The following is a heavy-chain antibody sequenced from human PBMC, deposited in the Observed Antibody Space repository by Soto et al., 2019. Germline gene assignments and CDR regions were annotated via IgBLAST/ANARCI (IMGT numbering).Heavy chain of an antibody. D-gene: IGHD3-10*01. Sequence: ASVKVSCKASGYTFTSYARHWVRQAPGQRLEWMGWINADNGNTNYAQKLQGRVTMTRDTSTSTAYMELRSLRSGDTAVYYCARFFVYGSAGMDVWGQGTTVTVSS. V-gene: IGHV1-3*01. CDR2: INADNGNT. CDR1: GYTFTSYA. CDR3: ARFFVYGSAGMDV. J-gene: IGHJ6*02.